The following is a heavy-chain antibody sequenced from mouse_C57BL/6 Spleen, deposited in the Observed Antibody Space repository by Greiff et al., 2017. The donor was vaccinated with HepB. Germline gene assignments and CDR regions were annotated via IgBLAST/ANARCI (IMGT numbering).Heavy chain of an antibody. Sequence: DVHLVESGGGLVQPGGSLSLSCAASGFTFTDYYMSWVRQPPGKALEWLGFIRNKANGYTTEYSASVKGRFTISRDNSPSILYLQMSALRAEDSATYYCARSSRYVDVWGTGTTVTVAS. CDR1: GFTFTDYY. V-gene: IGHV7-3*01. CDR3: ARSSRYVDV. J-gene: IGHJ1*03. CDR2: IRNKANGYTT.